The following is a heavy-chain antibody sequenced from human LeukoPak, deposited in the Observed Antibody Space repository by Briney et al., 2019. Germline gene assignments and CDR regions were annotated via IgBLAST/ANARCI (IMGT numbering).Heavy chain of an antibody. CDR1: GFTFDNYA. J-gene: IGHJ4*02. CDR2: ISEDGSDT. V-gene: IGHV3-43*02. D-gene: IGHD5-12*01. CDR3: ARSTPATEFDH. Sequence: PGGSLRLSCAASGFTFDNYAMHWVRLAPGKGLEWVSLISEDGSDTNYADSVKGRFTISRDNAKKTLYLQMNSLRAEDTAVYYCARSTPATEFDHWGQGTLVTVSS.